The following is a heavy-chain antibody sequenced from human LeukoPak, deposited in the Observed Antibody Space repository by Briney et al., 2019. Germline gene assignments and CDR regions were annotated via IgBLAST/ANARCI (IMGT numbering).Heavy chain of an antibody. D-gene: IGHD3-9*01. CDR1: GFTVSGNY. CDR3: TRDLMDYDVSTGLHHYYMDV. V-gene: IGHV3-74*01. CDR2: INGDGRNI. Sequence: GGSLRLSCAASGFTVSGNYMSWVRQAPGKGLVWVSRINGDGRNINYADSVRGRFTISRDNAKNTLYLQMNTLRVEDTAVYYCTRDLMDYDVSTGLHHYYMDVWGQGTTVTVSS. J-gene: IGHJ6*02.